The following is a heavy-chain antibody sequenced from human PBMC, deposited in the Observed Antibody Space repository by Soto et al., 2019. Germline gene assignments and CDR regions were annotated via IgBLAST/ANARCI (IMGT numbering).Heavy chain of an antibody. V-gene: IGHV3-66*01. CDR3: ARVGRYYGSGRYYFDY. D-gene: IGHD3-10*01. CDR2: IYSGGNT. J-gene: IGHJ4*02. CDR1: GFTVSSNY. Sequence: EVLLMESGGGLVQPGGSLRLSCAASGFTVSSNYMSWVRQAPGKGLEWVSVIYSGGNTYYADSVKSRFTISRDNSKDTLYLQMNSLRAEDTAVYYCARVGRYYGSGRYYFDYWGQGTLVTVSS.